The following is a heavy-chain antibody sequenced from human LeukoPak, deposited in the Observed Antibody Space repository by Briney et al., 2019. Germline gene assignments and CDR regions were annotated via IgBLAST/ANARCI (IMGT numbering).Heavy chain of an antibody. V-gene: IGHV4-34*01. CDR2: INHSGST. D-gene: IGHD3-3*01. Sequence: SETLSLTCAVYGGSFSGYYWSWIRQPPGKGVEWIGEINHSGSTNYNPSLKSRVTISVDTSKNQFSLKLSSVTAADTAVYYCARGRPGVVDYWGQGTLVTVSS. J-gene: IGHJ4*02. CDR1: GGSFSGYY. CDR3: ARGRPGVVDY.